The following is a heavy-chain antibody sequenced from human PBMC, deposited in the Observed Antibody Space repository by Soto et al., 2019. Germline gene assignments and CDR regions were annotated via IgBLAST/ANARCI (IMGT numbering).Heavy chain of an antibody. Sequence: GGSLRLSCAASGFTFSSYSMNWVRQAPGKGLEWVSYISSSSSTIYYADSVKGRFTISSDNAKNSLYLQMNSLRDEDTAVYYCASSLSCSFGLSTLGQGGLATVSS. CDR2: ISSSSSTI. CDR3: ASSLSCSFGLST. CDR1: GFTFSSYS. J-gene: IGHJ5*02. V-gene: IGHV3-48*02. D-gene: IGHD2-15*01.